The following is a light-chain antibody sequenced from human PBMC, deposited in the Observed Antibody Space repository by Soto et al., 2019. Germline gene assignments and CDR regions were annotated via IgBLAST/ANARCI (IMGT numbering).Light chain of an antibody. Sequence: EILMTQSPSTLSVSPGERATLSCRASQTVNSNLAWYQKKPGQAPRLLIYGASTRAPGIPARFSGSGSGTEFTLTISSLQSEDFAVYYCQQYNNWPPLTFGGGTKVDIK. V-gene: IGKV3D-15*01. CDR2: GAS. CDR1: QTVNSN. J-gene: IGKJ4*01. CDR3: QQYNNWPPLT.